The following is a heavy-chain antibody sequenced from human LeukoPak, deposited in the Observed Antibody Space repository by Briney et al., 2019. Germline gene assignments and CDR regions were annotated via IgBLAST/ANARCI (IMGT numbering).Heavy chain of an antibody. CDR1: GFTFSSYA. D-gene: IGHD6-19*01. J-gene: IGHJ4*02. V-gene: IGHV3-23*01. CDR2: ITGSGGST. Sequence: GASLRLSCAASGFTFSSYAMSWVRQAPAKGLEWVSAITGSGGSTYYADSVEGRFTISRDNSKNTLYLQMNSLRAEDTAVYYCAKRLKGWNYLDYWGQGTLVTASS. CDR3: AKRLKGWNYLDY.